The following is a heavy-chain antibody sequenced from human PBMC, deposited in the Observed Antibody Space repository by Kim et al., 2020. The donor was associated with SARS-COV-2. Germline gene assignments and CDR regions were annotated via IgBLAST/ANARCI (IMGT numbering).Heavy chain of an antibody. CDR3: ARPYSSGWYLIDY. J-gene: IGHJ4*02. D-gene: IGHD6-19*01. Sequence: YADSVKGRVTIARDNAKNTLYLQMNSLRAEDTAVYYCARPYSSGWYLIDYWGQGTLVTVSS. V-gene: IGHV3-74*01.